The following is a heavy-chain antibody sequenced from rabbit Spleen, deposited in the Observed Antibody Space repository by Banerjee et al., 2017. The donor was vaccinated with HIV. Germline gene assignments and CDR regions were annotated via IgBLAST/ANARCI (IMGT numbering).Heavy chain of an antibody. CDR3: ARVGGLGYHFNL. Sequence: QSLEESGGDLVKPGASLTLTCTASGFSFSSSYCMCWVRQAPGKGLEWIACIYGGSGGGTKYASWAKGRFTISKTSSTTVTLQMTSLTAADTATYFCARVGGLGYHFNLWGPGTLVTVS. J-gene: IGHJ4*01. CDR1: GFSFSSSYC. V-gene: IGHV1S40*01. CDR2: IYGGSGGGT. D-gene: IGHD1-1*01.